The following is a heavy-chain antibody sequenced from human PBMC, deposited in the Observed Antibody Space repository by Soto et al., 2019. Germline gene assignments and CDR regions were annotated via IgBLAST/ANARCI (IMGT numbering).Heavy chain of an antibody. D-gene: IGHD6-19*01. CDR3: ARVRSSGWYDFDY. J-gene: IGHJ4*02. Sequence: GGSLRLSCAASGFTFSSYEMNWVRQAPGKGLVWVSYISSSGSTIYCADSVKGRFTISRDNAKNSLYLQMNSLRAEDTAVYYCARVRSSGWYDFDYWGQGTLVTVSS. V-gene: IGHV3-48*03. CDR2: ISSSGSTI. CDR1: GFTFSSYE.